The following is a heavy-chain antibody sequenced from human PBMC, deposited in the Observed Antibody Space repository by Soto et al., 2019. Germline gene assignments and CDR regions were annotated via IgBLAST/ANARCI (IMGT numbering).Heavy chain of an antibody. V-gene: IGHV3-53*01. D-gene: IGHD4-17*01. J-gene: IGHJ6*02. CDR3: AKVAYGDYYYGMDV. CDR2: IYSGGST. CDR1: GFTVSSNY. Sequence: PGGSLRLSCAASGFTVSSNYMSWVRQAPGKGLEWVSVIYSGGSTYYADSVKGRFTISRDNSKNTLYLQMNSLRAEDTAVYYCAKVAYGDYYYGMDVWGQGTTVTVSS.